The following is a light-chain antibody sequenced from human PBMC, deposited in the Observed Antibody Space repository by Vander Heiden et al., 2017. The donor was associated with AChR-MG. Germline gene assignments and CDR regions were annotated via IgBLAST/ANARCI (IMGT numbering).Light chain of an antibody. CDR1: NIGAHYA. Sequence: QSVLTPPPSVSGAPGQRVTTACTNIGAHYAVFWYQQVPGTAPKLLIHDSFHRPSGVPDRFSASKSGTSASLAITGLQAEDEADYYCQSYDSTLSSWVFGGGTKLTVL. J-gene: IGLJ3*02. CDR3: QSYDSTLSSWV. CDR2: DSF. V-gene: IGLV1-40*01.